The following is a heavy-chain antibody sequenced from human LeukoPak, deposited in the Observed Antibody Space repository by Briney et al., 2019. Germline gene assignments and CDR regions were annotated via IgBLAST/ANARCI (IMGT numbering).Heavy chain of an antibody. CDR2: VSGGGGTT. Sequence: GGSLRLSCEASGFTFGDYWMHWVRQAPGKGLEWVSRVSGGGGTTYYADSVKGRFTISRDNSRNTVYLQMNSLRAEDTAIYYCAKDIAYCSSTSCHQPLDYWGQGTLVTVSS. CDR1: GFTFGDYW. CDR3: AKDIAYCSSTSCHQPLDY. D-gene: IGHD2-2*01. V-gene: IGHV3-23*01. J-gene: IGHJ4*02.